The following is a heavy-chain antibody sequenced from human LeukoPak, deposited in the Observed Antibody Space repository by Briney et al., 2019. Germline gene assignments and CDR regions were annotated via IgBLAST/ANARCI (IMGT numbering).Heavy chain of an antibody. CDR3: ARFGGADAFDI. D-gene: IGHD3-10*01. CDR1: GGSISSSSYY. V-gene: IGHV4-39*01. CDR2: IYYSGST. J-gene: IGHJ3*02. Sequence: SETLSLTCTVSGGSISSSSYYWGWLRQPPGKGLEWIGSIYYSGSTYYNPSLKSRVTISVDTSKNQFSLKLSSVTAADTAVYYCARFGGADAFDIWGQGTMVTVSS.